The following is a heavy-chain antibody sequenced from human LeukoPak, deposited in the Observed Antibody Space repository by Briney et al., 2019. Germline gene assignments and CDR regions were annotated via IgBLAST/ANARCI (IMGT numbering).Heavy chain of an antibody. J-gene: IGHJ4*02. D-gene: IGHD6-25*01. Sequence: GGPLRLSCAASGFTFSNAWMSWVRQAPGKGLEWVGRVKSKTDGGTTDYAAPVKGRFAISRDDIKNTLYLHMNSLKTEDTAVYYCTTHPRGYEVYWGQGTLVTVSS. CDR3: TTHPRGYEVY. CDR1: GFTFSNAW. CDR2: VKSKTDGGTT. V-gene: IGHV3-15*01.